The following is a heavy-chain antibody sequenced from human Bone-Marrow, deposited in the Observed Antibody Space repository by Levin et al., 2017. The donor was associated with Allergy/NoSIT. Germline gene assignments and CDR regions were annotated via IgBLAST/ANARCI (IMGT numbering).Heavy chain of an antibody. CDR3: ARHSMGGYDSFDHYYGMDV. J-gene: IGHJ6*02. Sequence: SETLSLTCTVTGDSIASSIYYWDWVRQPPGRGLEWIGSIYFTTGNTYYNPSLKSRLTISLDTSKNQFSLRLTSVTAADTAVYYCARHSMGGYDSFDHYYGMDVWGQGTTVAVSS. V-gene: IGHV4-39*01. D-gene: IGHD5-12*01. CDR1: GDSIASSIYY. CDR2: IYFTTGNT.